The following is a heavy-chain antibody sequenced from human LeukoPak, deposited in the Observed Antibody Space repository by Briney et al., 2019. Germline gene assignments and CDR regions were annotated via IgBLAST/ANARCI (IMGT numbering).Heavy chain of an antibody. V-gene: IGHV3-30*02. Sequence: GGSLRLSCAASGFTFSSYGIHWVRQAPGKGLEWVAFIRHDGSNKYYADSVKGRFTISRDNSKSTLYLQMNSLRAEDTAVYYCAKVRDYDILTGYYSEYIDYWGQGTLVTVSS. CDR1: GFTFSSYG. CDR2: IRHDGSNK. J-gene: IGHJ4*02. CDR3: AKVRDYDILTGYYSEYIDY. D-gene: IGHD3-9*01.